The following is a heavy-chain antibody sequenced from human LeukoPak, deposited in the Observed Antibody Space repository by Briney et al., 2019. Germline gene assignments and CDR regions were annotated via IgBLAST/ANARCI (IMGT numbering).Heavy chain of an antibody. CDR3: ARDEALAYCGGDCQTVGYYGMDV. J-gene: IGHJ6*04. V-gene: IGHV3-30*04. CDR1: GFTFSSYA. Sequence: GGSLRLSCVASGFTFSSYAMHWVRQAPGKGLEWVAVISYDGSNKYYADSVKGRFTISRDNSKNTLYLQMNSLRAEDTAVYYCARDEALAYCGGDCQTVGYYGMDVWGKGTTVTVSS. D-gene: IGHD2-21*02. CDR2: ISYDGSNK.